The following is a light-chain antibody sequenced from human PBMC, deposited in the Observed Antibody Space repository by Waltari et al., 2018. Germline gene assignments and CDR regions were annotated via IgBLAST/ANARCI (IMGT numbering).Light chain of an antibody. V-gene: IGKV3-20*01. CDR2: GAS. Sequence: DIVLTQSPGTLSLSPGERATLSCRASQSVSSSYLAWYQQKPGQASRLLIYGASSRATGIPDRFSGSGSGTDFSLTISRLEPEDFAVYYCQRYGSSPLTFGGGTKVEIK. CDR1: QSVSSSY. CDR3: QRYGSSPLT. J-gene: IGKJ4*01.